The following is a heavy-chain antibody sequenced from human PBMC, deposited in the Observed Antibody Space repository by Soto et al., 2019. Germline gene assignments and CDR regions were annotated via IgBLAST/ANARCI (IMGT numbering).Heavy chain of an antibody. CDR2: IIPIFGTA. V-gene: IGHV1-69*01. D-gene: IGHD2-21*02. J-gene: IGHJ3*02. CDR3: AREGSHIVVVTALGGDAFDI. CDR1: GGTFSSYA. Sequence: QVQLVQSGAEVKKPGSSVKVSCKASGGTFSSYAISWVRQAPGQGLEWMGGIIPIFGTANYAQKFQGRVTITADESTSTAYMELSSLRSEDTAVYYCAREGSHIVVVTALGGDAFDIWGQGTMVTVSS.